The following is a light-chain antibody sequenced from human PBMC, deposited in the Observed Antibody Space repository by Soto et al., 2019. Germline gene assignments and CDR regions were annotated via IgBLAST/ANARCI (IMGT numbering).Light chain of an antibody. J-gene: IGLJ1*01. Sequence: QSVLTQPASVSGSPGQSITISCTGTSSDVGSYNLISWYQQYPDKAPKLMIYEVSKRPSGVSNRFSGSKSGNTASLTISGLQAEDEADYYCCSYAGSSTVYVFGSGTKVTVL. CDR1: SSDVGSYNL. CDR2: EVS. CDR3: CSYAGSSTVYV. V-gene: IGLV2-23*02.